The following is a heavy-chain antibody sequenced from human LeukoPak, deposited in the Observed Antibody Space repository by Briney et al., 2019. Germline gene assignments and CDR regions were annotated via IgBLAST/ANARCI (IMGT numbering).Heavy chain of an antibody. CDR2: IKQDGSEK. D-gene: IGHD3-3*01. V-gene: IGHV3-7*01. CDR3: ARVIVGFWSGYADY. CDR1: GFSFSSKW. Sequence: GGSLRPSCAASGFSFSSKWMSWVRQAPGKGLEWVANIKQDGSEKFYVDSVKGRFTISRDNAKNSLYLQMNSLRAEDTAVYYCARVIVGFWSGYADYWGQGTLVTVSS. J-gene: IGHJ4*02.